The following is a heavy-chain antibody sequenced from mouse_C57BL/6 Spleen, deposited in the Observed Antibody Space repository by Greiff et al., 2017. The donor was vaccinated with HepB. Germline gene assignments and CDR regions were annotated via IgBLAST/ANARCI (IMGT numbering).Heavy chain of an antibody. V-gene: IGHV1-55*01. J-gene: IGHJ1*03. CDR1: GYTFTSYW. Sequence: VQLQQPGAELVKPGASVKMSCKASGYTFTSYWITWVKQRPGQGLEWIGDIYPGSGSTNYNEKFKSKATLTVDTSSSTAYMQLSSLTSEDSAVYYCARTGYGSRNWYFDVWGTGTTVTVSS. D-gene: IGHD1-1*01. CDR3: ARTGYGSRNWYFDV. CDR2: IYPGSGST.